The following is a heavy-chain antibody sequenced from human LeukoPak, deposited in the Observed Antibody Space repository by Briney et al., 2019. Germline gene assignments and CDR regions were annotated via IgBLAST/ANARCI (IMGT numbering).Heavy chain of an antibody. CDR2: ISSSSSYI. Sequence: PGGSLRLSCAAYGFTFSSYEMNWVRQAPGKGLEWVSSISSSSSYIYYADSLKGRFTISRDNARNSLYLQMNSLRAEDTAVYYCATHLYSSSWYGFDYWGQGTLVTVSS. J-gene: IGHJ4*02. V-gene: IGHV3-21*01. CDR1: GFTFSSYE. D-gene: IGHD6-13*01. CDR3: ATHLYSSSWYGFDY.